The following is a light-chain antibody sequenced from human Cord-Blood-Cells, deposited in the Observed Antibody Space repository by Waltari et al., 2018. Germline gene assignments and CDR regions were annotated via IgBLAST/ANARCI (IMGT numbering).Light chain of an antibody. CDR1: RSNIGAGYD. J-gene: IGLJ2*01. V-gene: IGLV1-40*01. Sequence: QSVLTQPPSVSGAPGQRVTISCTGSRSNIGAGYDVPWYQQLPGTAPKLLIYGNSNRPSGVPDRFSGSKSGTSASLAITGLQAEDEADYYCQSYDSSLSGLVFGGGTKLTVL. CDR3: QSYDSSLSGLV. CDR2: GNS.